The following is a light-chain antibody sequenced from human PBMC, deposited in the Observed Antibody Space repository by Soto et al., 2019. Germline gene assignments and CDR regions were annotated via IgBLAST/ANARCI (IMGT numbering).Light chain of an antibody. CDR1: SSDVGDYNY. Sequence: QSVLTQPASVSGSPGQSITISCTGTSSDVGDYNYVSWYQQHPGKAPKLMLYGVSNRPPGISSRFSGSKSGNTASLTISGLRAEDEADYYCCSYTATSARVFGTGTKVTVL. CDR3: CSYTATSARV. V-gene: IGLV2-14*01. CDR2: GVS. J-gene: IGLJ1*01.